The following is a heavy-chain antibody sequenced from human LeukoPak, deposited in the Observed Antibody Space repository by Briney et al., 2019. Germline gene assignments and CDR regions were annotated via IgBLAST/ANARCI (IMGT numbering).Heavy chain of an antibody. CDR2: IIPIFGTA. Sequence: SAKVSCKASGGTFSSYAISWVRQAPGQGLEWMGGIIPIFGTANYAQKFQGRVTITTDESTSTAYMELSSLRSEDTAVYYCARGHYSSSWYRPYYYYYYMDVWGKGTTVTVSS. CDR1: GGTFSSYA. J-gene: IGHJ6*03. D-gene: IGHD6-13*01. CDR3: ARGHYSSSWYRPYYYYYYMDV. V-gene: IGHV1-69*05.